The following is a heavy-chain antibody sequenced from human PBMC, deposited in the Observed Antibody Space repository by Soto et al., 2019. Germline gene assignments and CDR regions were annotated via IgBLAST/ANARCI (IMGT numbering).Heavy chain of an antibody. CDR2: IYPGDSDT. CDR1: GYSFTSYW. V-gene: IGHV5-51*01. Sequence: RESLKISCKGSGYSFTSYWIGWVRQMPGKGLEWMGIIYPGDSDTRYSPSFQGQVTISADKSISTAYLQWSSLKASDTAMYYCARLPRYCSGGSCYGGEFDYWGQGTLVTVSS. CDR3: ARLPRYCSGGSCYGGEFDY. D-gene: IGHD2-15*01. J-gene: IGHJ4*02.